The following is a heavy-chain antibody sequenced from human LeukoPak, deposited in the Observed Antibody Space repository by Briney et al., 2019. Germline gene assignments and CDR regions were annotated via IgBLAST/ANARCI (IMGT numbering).Heavy chain of an antibody. V-gene: IGHV1-18*01. CDR3: ARDYSGWHLGPNWFDP. J-gene: IGHJ5*02. CDR2: ISAYNGNT. D-gene: IGHD6-19*01. Sequence: ASVKVSCKASGYTFTSYGISWVRQAPGQGLERMGWISAYNGNTNYAQKLQGRVTMTTDTSTSTAYMELRSLRSDDTAVYYCARDYSGWHLGPNWFDPWGQGTLGTVSS. CDR1: GYTFTSYG.